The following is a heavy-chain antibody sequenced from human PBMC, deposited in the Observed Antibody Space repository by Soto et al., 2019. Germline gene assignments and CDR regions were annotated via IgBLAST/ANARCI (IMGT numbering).Heavy chain of an antibody. CDR3: ARWSGVGVAGMDV. CDR1: GDSINSGDYY. CDR2: SFYSGIT. D-gene: IGHD3-10*01. J-gene: IGHJ6*02. V-gene: IGHV4-30-4*01. Sequence: QVQLQESGPRLVKPLQTLSLTCTVSGDSINSGDYYWSWIRQPPGRGLEWVGYSFYSGITDYNPSLKSRMTISMDTPKNQFSLRWNSVTAADTAVYFCARWSGVGVAGMDVWGQGTTVSVSS.